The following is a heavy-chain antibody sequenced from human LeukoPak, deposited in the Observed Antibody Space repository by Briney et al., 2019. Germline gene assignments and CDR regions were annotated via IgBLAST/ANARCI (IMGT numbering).Heavy chain of an antibody. CDR2: IIPIFGTA. J-gene: IGHJ6*03. CDR3: ARSPQWFGELLDMDV. Sequence: ASVKVPCKASGGTFSSYAISWVRQAPGQGLEWMGGIIPIFGTANYAQKFQGRVTITTDESTSTAYMELSSLRSEDTAVYYCARSPQWFGELLDMDVWGKGTTVTVSS. CDR1: GGTFSSYA. V-gene: IGHV1-69*05. D-gene: IGHD3-10*01.